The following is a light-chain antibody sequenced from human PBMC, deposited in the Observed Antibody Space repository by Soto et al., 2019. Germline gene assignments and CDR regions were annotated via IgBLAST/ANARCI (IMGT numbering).Light chain of an antibody. CDR3: QQYCISPRT. Sequence: EIVLTQSPGTLSLSPGERATLSCRASQSVSSTYLVWYQQKPGQAPRLLIYGASSRAAGIPDRFSGSGSGTDFTLTISRLEPEDFAVYYCQQYCISPRTFGQGTKLEIK. V-gene: IGKV3-20*01. CDR2: GAS. J-gene: IGKJ2*01. CDR1: QSVSSTY.